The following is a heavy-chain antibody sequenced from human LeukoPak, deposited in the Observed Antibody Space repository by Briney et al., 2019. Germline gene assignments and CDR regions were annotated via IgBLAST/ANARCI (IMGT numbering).Heavy chain of an antibody. J-gene: IGHJ2*01. CDR3: ARRQGGQNWHFDL. CDR2: IYPRDSDT. CDR1: GYSFTNYW. Sequence: GESLKISCKNSGYSFTNYWIGWVRQMPGKGLEWMVIIYPRDSDTRYSPSFQGQVTISADKSISTAYLQWSSLKASDTAIYYCARRQGGQNWHFDLWGRGTAVTVSS. D-gene: IGHD3-16*01. V-gene: IGHV5-51*01.